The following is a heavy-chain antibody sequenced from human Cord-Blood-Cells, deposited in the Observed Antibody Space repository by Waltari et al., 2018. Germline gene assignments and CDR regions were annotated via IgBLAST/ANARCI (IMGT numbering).Heavy chain of an antibody. J-gene: IGHJ4*02. CDR3: ASPMTTSYYFDY. V-gene: IGHV1-69*01. CDR2: IIHIFGTA. Sequence: QVQLVQSGAEVKKPGSSVKVSCKASGGTFSSYAISWVRQAPGQGLEWTGGIIHIFGTATSAPKFQGRVTITADESTSTAYMELSSLRSEDTAVYYCASPMTTSYYFDYWGQGTLVTVSS. D-gene: IGHD4-17*01. CDR1: GGTFSSYA.